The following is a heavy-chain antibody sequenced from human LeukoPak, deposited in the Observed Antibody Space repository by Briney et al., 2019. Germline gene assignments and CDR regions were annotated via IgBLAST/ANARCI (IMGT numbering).Heavy chain of an antibody. CDR1: AYSFITFW. D-gene: IGHD1-14*01. V-gene: IGHV5-10-1*01. J-gene: IGHJ5*02. Sequence: GESLMISGKASAYSFITFWSSCGRQMPGKGLEWMGRITPSDSYTNYSPSFRGHVTISADKSITTAYLQWSSLRVSDTAMSDSTTPSGNDPCVSCGQRNLVTVSS. CDR3: TTPSGNDPCVS. CDR2: ITPSDSYT.